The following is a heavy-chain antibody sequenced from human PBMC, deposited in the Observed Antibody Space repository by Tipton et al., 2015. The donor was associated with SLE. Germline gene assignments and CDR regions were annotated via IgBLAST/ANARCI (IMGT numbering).Heavy chain of an antibody. V-gene: IGHV4-61*02. D-gene: IGHD2-15*01. J-gene: IGHJ6*02. Sequence: TLSLTCTVSGDSFSSGSSSWNWVRQPAGKGLEWIGLIYNSGITNYNPSLQSRVTLSVDMSKNQFSLRLSSVTAADTGVYYCVKSVVVVSPRDYYYYGMDVWGQGTTVTVSS. CDR2: IYNSGIT. CDR1: GDSFSSGSSS. CDR3: VKSVVVVSPRDYYYYGMDV.